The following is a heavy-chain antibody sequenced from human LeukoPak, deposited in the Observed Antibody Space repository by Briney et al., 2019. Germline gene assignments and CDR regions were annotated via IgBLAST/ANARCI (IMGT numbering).Heavy chain of an antibody. CDR2: IYPGDSDT. CDR3: ATHKRASSSWYALDY. Sequence: GESLKISCKGSGYSFTSCWIGWVRQMPGKGLEWMGIIYPGDSDTRYSPSFQGQVTISADKSISTAYLQWSSLKASDTAMYYCATHKRASSSWYALDYWGQGTLVTVSS. D-gene: IGHD6-13*01. CDR1: GYSFTSCW. J-gene: IGHJ4*02. V-gene: IGHV5-51*01.